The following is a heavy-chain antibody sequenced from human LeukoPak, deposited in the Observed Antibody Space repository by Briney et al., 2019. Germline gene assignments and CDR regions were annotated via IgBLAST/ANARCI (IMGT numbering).Heavy chain of an antibody. Sequence: KTSETLSLTCTVSGGSISSGGYYWSWIRQPPGKGLEWIGYIYHSGSTNYNPSLKSRVTISVDTSKNQFSLKLSSVTAADTAVYYCARVLLSNYDFWSGYSNWFDPWGQGTLVTVSS. CDR3: ARVLLSNYDFWSGYSNWFDP. CDR1: GGSISSGGYY. CDR2: IYHSGST. V-gene: IGHV4-61*08. J-gene: IGHJ5*02. D-gene: IGHD3-3*01.